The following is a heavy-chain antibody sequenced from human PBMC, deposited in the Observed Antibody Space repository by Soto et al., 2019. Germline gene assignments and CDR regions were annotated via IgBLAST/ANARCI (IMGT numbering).Heavy chain of an antibody. D-gene: IGHD3-22*01. CDR1: GGTFSSYA. J-gene: IGHJ4*02. Sequence: QVQLVQSGAEVKKPGSSVKVSCKASGGTFSSYAFSWVRQAPGQGLEWMGGIIPIFGTADYAQKFQGRVTITADESTSTAYMELSSLRSEDTAVYYCARGPRPFYYDSSGYPFDSWGQGTLVAVSS. CDR3: ARGPRPFYYDSSGYPFDS. V-gene: IGHV1-69*12. CDR2: IIPIFGTA.